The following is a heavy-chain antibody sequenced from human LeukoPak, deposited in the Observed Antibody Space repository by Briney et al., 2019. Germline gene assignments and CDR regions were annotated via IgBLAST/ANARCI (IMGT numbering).Heavy chain of an antibody. Sequence: GGSLRLSCAASGFTFSSYAMHWVRQAPGKGLEWVAVISYDGSNKYYADSVKGRFTISRDNSKNTLYLQMNSLRAEDTAVYYCAKVPGQHDNWFDPWGQGTLVTVSS. CDR3: AKVPGQHDNWFDP. D-gene: IGHD2-2*01. J-gene: IGHJ5*02. CDR1: GFTFSSYA. CDR2: ISYDGSNK. V-gene: IGHV3-30*04.